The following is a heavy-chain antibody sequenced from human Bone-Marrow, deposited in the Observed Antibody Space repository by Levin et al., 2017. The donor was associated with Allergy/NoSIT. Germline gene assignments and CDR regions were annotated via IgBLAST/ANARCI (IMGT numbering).Heavy chain of an antibody. CDR3: ARHDYGDNFFDY. J-gene: IGHJ4*02. CDR1: EFIFSSYT. CDR2: ISTSGVTK. D-gene: IGHD4-17*01. V-gene: IGHV3-48*02. Sequence: GGSLRLSCSGSEFIFSSYTMTWVRQAPGKGLEWISDISTSGVTKNYADSVKGRFTVSRDNAKNSLFLQMNSLRDEDTAVYYCARHDYGDNFFDYWGQGTLVTVSS.